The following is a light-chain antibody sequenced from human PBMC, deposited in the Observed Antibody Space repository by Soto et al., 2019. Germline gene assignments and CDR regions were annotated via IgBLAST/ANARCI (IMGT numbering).Light chain of an antibody. V-gene: IGLV2-8*01. J-gene: IGLJ1*01. CDR3: ASYAGSNKV. CDR1: SSDVGGYNY. Sequence: VLTQPPSASGSPGQSVTISCTGTSSDVGGYNYVSWYQQHPGKAPKLMIYEVTKRPSGVPDRFSGSKSGNTASLTVSGLLAEDEADYYCASYAGSNKVFGTGTKGTVL. CDR2: EVT.